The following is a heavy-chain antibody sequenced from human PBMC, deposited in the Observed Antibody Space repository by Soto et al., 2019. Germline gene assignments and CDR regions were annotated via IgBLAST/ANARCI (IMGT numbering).Heavy chain of an antibody. V-gene: IGHV1-2*02. CDR3: ARETDAFTNGAKDL. D-gene: IGHD7-27*01. J-gene: IGHJ5*02. CDR1: GYSFTGYY. CDR2: IIPHSGET. Sequence: QVQLVQSVAEVKRPGASVKVSCKASGYSFTGYYMHWVRQAPGQGLEWMGWIIPHSGETNYAQKFQARVTLTRDTSISTAYMQLSGLTSDDTAVYYCARETDAFTNGAKDLWGQATLVTVSS.